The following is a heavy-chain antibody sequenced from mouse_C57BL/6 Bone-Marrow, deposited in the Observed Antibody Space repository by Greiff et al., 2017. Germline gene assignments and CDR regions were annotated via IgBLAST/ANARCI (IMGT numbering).Heavy chain of an antibody. CDR3: ARITTVVGGY. J-gene: IGHJ2*01. CDR2: INPNNGGT. CDR1: GYTFTDYY. D-gene: IGHD1-1*01. V-gene: IGHV1-26*01. Sequence: VQLQQSGPELVKPGASVKISCKASGYTFTDYYMNWVKQSHGKSLEWIGDINPNNGGTSYNQKIKGKATLTVDKSSSTAYMELRSLTSEDSAVYYCARITTVVGGYWGQGTTLTVSS.